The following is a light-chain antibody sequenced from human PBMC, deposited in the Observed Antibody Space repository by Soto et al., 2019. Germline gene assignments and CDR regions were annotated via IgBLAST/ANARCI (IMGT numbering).Light chain of an antibody. CDR1: QSVGTW. CDR2: GAP. Sequence: DIQMTQSPSTLSASVGGRVTITCRASQSVGTWVAWYQQKPGKAPKLLIYGAPNLESGVPSRFSGSGSGTEFTLTITTLQPDDFATYFCQHYRRNTWSFGPGTKVDI. V-gene: IGKV1-5*01. CDR3: QHYRRNTWS. J-gene: IGKJ1*01.